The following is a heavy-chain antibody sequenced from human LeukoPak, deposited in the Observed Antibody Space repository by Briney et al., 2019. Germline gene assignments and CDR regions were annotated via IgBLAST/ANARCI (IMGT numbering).Heavy chain of an antibody. Sequence: GASVKVSCKTSGFTFTSYGFTWVRQAPGQGFEWMGWISAYNGNTNYAQKLQGRVTMTTDTSTSTVYMELRSLRSDDTAVYYCARGGSSTYIGYWGRGTLVTVSS. D-gene: IGHD2-2*01. J-gene: IGHJ4*02. CDR3: ARGGSSTYIGY. V-gene: IGHV1-18*01. CDR1: GFTFTSYG. CDR2: ISAYNGNT.